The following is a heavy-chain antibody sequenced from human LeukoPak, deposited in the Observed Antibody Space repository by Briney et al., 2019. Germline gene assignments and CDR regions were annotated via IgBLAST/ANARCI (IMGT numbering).Heavy chain of an antibody. CDR1: GGSISSYY. V-gene: IGHV4-59*01. CDR3: ARGARGYSYGHFDY. J-gene: IGHJ4*02. CDR2: IYYSGST. Sequence: KPSETLSLTCTVSGGSISSYYWSWIRQPPGKGLEWIGYIYYSGSTSYNPSLKSRVTISVDTSKNQFSLKLSSVTAADTAVYYCARGARGYSYGHFDYWGQGTLVTVSS. D-gene: IGHD5-18*01.